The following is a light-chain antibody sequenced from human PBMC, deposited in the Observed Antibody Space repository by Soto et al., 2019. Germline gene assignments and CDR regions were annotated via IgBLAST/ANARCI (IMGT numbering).Light chain of an antibody. V-gene: IGLV1-44*01. CDR3: ATWDGSLNGWV. Sequence: QSVLTQPPSASGTPGQRVTISCSGSSSNIGRDTVNWYQQLPGTAPKLLIYSTDRRPSGVPDRFSGSKSGTSASLAISGLQSEDEADYYCATWDGSLNGWVFGGGTKLTVL. J-gene: IGLJ3*02. CDR2: STD. CDR1: SSNIGRDT.